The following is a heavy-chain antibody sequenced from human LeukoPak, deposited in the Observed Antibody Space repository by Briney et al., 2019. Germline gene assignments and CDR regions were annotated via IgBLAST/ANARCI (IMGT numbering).Heavy chain of an antibody. Sequence: NPSETLSLTCSVSGDSLSPYYWSWIRQPPGRALEWVGYISYNGNTNYNPSLRGRVTLSVDTSKNQFSLKLTSVTAADTAVYYCARAGPVPPSDGGPIVDYWGRGTLVTVSS. CDR1: GDSLSPYY. CDR3: ARAGPVPPSDGGPIVDY. D-gene: IGHD3-10*01. J-gene: IGHJ4*02. CDR2: ISYNGNT. V-gene: IGHV4-59*01.